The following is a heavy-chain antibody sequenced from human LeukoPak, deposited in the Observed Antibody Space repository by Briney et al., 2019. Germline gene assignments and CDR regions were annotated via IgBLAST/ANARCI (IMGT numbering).Heavy chain of an antibody. V-gene: IGHV3-7*01. CDR3: ASARQLRY. J-gene: IGHJ4*02. CDR1: GFTFSTYW. D-gene: IGHD6-13*01. CDR2: IKEDGSEK. Sequence: GGSLNLSCAASGFTFSTYWMSRVRQAPGKGLEWVANIKEDGSEKYYVDSVKGRFTISRDNARNSLYLQMNSLRAEDTAVYYCASARQLRYWGQGTLVTVSS.